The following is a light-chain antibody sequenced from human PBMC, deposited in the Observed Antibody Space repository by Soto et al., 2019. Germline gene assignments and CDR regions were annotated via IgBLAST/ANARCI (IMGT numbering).Light chain of an antibody. CDR3: QQYSNWPPT. J-gene: IGKJ5*01. CDR2: DTS. CDR1: QSISSY. Sequence: EIVMTQSPATVSVSPGERATLSCMASQSISSYLSWYQQKPGQAPRPVIYDTSNRATDTPARFSGSGSGTDFTLTISSLEPEDFAVYYCQQYSNWPPTFGQGTRLEIK. V-gene: IGKV3-11*01.